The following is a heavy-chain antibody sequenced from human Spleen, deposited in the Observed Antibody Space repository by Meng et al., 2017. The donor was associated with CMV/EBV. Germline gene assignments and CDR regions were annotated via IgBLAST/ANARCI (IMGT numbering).Heavy chain of an antibody. V-gene: IGHV3-7*01. CDR1: GFTFSSYW. CDR3: ARAPYSSSSEFSDYYYGMDV. Sequence: GESLKISCAASGFTFSSYWMSWVRQAPGKGLEWVANIKQDGSEKYYVDSVKGRFTISRDNAKNSLYLQMNSLRAEDTAVYYCARAPYSSSSEFSDYYYGMDVWGQGTTVTVSS. D-gene: IGHD6-6*01. CDR2: IKQDGSEK. J-gene: IGHJ6*02.